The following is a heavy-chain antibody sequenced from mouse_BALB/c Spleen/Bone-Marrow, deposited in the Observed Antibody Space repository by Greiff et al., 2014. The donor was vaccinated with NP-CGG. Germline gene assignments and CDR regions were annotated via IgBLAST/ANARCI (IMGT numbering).Heavy chain of an antibody. CDR1: GFNIKDTY. CDR3: ARYYYGSSYFDY. D-gene: IGHD1-1*01. J-gene: IGHJ2*01. V-gene: IGHV14-3*02. Sequence: EVQLQQSGAELVKPGASVKSSCTASGFNIKDTYMHWVKQRPEQGLEWIGRIDPANGNTKYDPKFQGKATITADTSSNIAYLQLSSLTSEDTAVYYCARYYYGSSYFDYWGQGTTLTVSS. CDR2: IDPANGNT.